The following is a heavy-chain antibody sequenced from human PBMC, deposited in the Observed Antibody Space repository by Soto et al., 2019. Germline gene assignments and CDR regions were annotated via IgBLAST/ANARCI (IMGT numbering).Heavy chain of an antibody. V-gene: IGHV4-4*09. Sequence: QVVLQESGPGLVKPSETLSLTCSVSGRSITSYYWSWVRQPPGTGLEWIRYIYDNGNTSQNPSLKSRVTMSANTSQYQFSLKLKSVTGADTDVSYCARTYDSNGYANEFDSWGQGILVTVTS. D-gene: IGHD3-22*01. CDR3: ARTYDSNGYANEFDS. CDR2: IYDNGNT. CDR1: GRSITSYY. J-gene: IGHJ4*02.